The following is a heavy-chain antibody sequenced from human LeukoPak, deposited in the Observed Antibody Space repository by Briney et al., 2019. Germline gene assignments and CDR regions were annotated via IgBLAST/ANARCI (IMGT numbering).Heavy chain of an antibody. V-gene: IGHV3-23*01. D-gene: IGHD3-10*01. J-gene: IGHJ4*02. CDR3: AKDRRDEAYGSGGADYFNY. CDR2: ISGTGGSA. CDR1: GFTFSTYA. Sequence: GGSLRLSCAAFGFTFSTYAMSWVRQAPGKGLEWVSAISGTGGSAYYADSVKGRFTISRDNSKNTLNLQMNSLRAEDTAVYYCAKDRRDEAYGSGGADYFNYWGQGTLVTVSS.